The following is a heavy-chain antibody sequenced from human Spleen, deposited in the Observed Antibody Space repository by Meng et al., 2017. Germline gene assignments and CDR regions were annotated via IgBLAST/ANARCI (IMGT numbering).Heavy chain of an antibody. J-gene: IGHJ4*02. CDR2: INHSGST. Sequence: QVQLQQWAEGLLKPSETLSLPCVVSGGAFSDYYWSWIRQPPGKGLEWIGEINHSGSTNYNPSLESRATISVDTSQNNLSLKLSSVTAADSAVYYCARGPTTMAHDFDYWGQGTLVTVSS. V-gene: IGHV4-34*01. CDR3: ARGPTTMAHDFDY. D-gene: IGHD4-11*01. CDR1: GGAFSDYY.